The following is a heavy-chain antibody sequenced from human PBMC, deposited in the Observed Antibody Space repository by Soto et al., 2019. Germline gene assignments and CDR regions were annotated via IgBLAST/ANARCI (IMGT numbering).Heavy chain of an antibody. D-gene: IGHD3-3*01. CDR3: ARGPYEFWSGYYRPDFHSGMDV. J-gene: IGHJ6*02. CDR2: IINIFGTA. V-gene: IGHV1-69*12. CDR1: GGTFSNHV. Sequence: QVQLVQPGAEVKKPGSSVKVSCKASGGTFSNHVISWVRQAPGQGLEWMGGIINIFGTANYAQKFQGRVTITAAEPTSTAHIELSSLRSEDTAVYYCARGPYEFWSGYYRPDFHSGMDVWGQGTTVTVSS.